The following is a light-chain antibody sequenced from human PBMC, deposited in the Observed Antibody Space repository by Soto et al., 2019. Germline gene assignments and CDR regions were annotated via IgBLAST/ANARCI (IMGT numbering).Light chain of an antibody. V-gene: IGKV3-20*01. CDR2: GGS. J-gene: IGKJ1*01. Sequence: DIVLTQSPGTLSLSPGERATLSCRASQSVSSNHLAWYQQKPGQAPRLLIYGGSSRATGIPVRFSGSGSETDFTLTITRLEPEDFAVYYCQQYSSSRTFGQGTKVDIX. CDR3: QQYSSSRT. CDR1: QSVSSNH.